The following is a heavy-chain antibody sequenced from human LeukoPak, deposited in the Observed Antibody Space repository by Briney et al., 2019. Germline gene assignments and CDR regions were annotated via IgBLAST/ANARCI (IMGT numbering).Heavy chain of an antibody. CDR2: LYPDDSDT. D-gene: IGHD2-15*01. CDR1: GYSFTSNW. Sequence: GESLKIPCKASGYSFTSNWIGWVRQMPGKGLEWMGILYPDDSDTRYSPSFQGQVTISADKSISTAYLQWSSLKASDTAMYYCARRTTRYCSGGSCYSENWFDPWGQGTLVTVSS. CDR3: ARRTTRYCSGGSCYSENWFDP. V-gene: IGHV5-51*01. J-gene: IGHJ5*02.